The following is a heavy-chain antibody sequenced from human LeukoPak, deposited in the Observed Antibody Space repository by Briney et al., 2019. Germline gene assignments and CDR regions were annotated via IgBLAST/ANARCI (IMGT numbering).Heavy chain of an antibody. CDR1: GFTFSSYE. V-gene: IGHV3-48*03. Sequence: GGSLRLSCAASGFTFSSYEMNWVRQAPGKGLEWVSYISSSGSTIYYADSVKGRFTISRDNAKNSLYLQMNSLRAGDTAAYYCARTIEMATISYFDYWGQGTLVTVSS. J-gene: IGHJ4*02. D-gene: IGHD5-24*01. CDR3: ARTIEMATISYFDY. CDR2: ISSSGSTI.